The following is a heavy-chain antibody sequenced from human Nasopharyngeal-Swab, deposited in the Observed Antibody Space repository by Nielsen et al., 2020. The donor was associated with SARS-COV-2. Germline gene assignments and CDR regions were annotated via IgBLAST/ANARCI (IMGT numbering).Heavy chain of an antibody. CDR3: AKWNTSSCYPVFDS. V-gene: IGHV3-23*01. CDR1: GFTFSSYA. Sequence: GESLKISCAASGFTFSSYAMSWVHQAPGKGLEWVSTICGNSDTTYYADSVKGRFSISRDNSKNTLYLQMNSLRAEDTAVYYCAKWNTSSCYPVFDSWGQGTLVTVSS. CDR2: ICGNSDTT. J-gene: IGHJ4*02. D-gene: IGHD2-2*01.